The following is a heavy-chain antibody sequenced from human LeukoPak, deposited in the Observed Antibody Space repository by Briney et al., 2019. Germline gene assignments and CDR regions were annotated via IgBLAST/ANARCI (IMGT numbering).Heavy chain of an antibody. CDR2: ISGSGGAT. D-gene: IGHD1-26*01. CDR1: GFTFNSYA. J-gene: IGHJ4*02. CDR3: AKNSGSYSDYFDY. Sequence: GGSLRLSGAASGFTFNSYAMSWVRQAPGKGLEWVSAISGSGGATYYADSVKGRFTISRDNSKNTLYLQMNSLRAEDTAVYYCAKNSGSYSDYFDYWGQGTLVTVSS. V-gene: IGHV3-23*01.